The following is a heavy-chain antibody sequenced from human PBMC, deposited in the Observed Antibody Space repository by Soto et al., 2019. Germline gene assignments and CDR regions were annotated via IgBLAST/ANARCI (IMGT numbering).Heavy chain of an antibody. CDR1: GFAGSSKY. CDR2: IYGGGTT. CDR3: VKTTGWPGFDF. V-gene: IGHV3-53*01. Sequence: EVQLVESGGVLIQPGGSLRLSCAASGFAGSSKYMTWVRQAPGKGLEWVSVIYGGGTTYYADSVKGRFTISRDTSKNTLYLQMTSLRAEDTAVYYCVKTTGWPGFDFWGQGTLVTVSS. D-gene: IGHD6-19*01. J-gene: IGHJ4*02.